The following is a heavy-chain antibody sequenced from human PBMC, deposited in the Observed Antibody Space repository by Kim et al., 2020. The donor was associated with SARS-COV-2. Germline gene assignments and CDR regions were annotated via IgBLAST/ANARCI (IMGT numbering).Heavy chain of an antibody. J-gene: IGHJ4*02. Sequence: ATSGKGRFTIYSDTARNSLYLQMNSLRAGDTAVYYCAREAVADKAFFDYWGQGTLVTVSS. CDR3: AREAVADKAFFDY. D-gene: IGHD6-19*01. V-gene: IGHV3-48*03.